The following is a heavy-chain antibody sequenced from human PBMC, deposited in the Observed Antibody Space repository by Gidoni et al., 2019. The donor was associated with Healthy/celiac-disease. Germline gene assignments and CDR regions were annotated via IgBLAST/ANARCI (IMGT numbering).Heavy chain of an antibody. D-gene: IGHD1-26*01. Sequence: QVTLTESGPVLVKPTETLTLTCPVSGFSLSNARMGVSWIRQPPGKALEWLAHIFSNDEKSYSTSLKSRLTISKDTSKSQVVLTMTNMDPVDTATYYCARTVGGSYYPRRHYFDYWGQGTLVTVSS. CDR1: GFSLSNARMG. V-gene: IGHV2-26*01. CDR3: ARTVGGSYYPRRHYFDY. CDR2: IFSNDEK. J-gene: IGHJ4*02.